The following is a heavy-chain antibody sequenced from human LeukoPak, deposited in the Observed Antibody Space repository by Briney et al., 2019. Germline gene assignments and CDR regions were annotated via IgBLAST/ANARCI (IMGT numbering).Heavy chain of an antibody. D-gene: IGHD4-17*01. V-gene: IGHV4-59*01. Sequence: SETLSLTCTVSGGSISSYYWSWIRQPPGKGLEWIGYIYYSGSTNYNPSLKSRVTISVDTSKNQFSLKLSSVTAADTAVYYCARGWISRDWDYGDNYGMDVWGQGTTVTVSS. CDR2: IYYSGST. CDR3: ARGWISRDWDYGDNYGMDV. J-gene: IGHJ6*02. CDR1: GGSISSYY.